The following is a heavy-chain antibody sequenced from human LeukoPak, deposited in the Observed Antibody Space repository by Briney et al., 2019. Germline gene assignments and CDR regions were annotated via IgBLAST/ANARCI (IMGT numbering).Heavy chain of an antibody. J-gene: IGHJ5*02. V-gene: IGHV1-8*01. CDR2: MNPNSGNT. Sequence: GASVKVSCKASGYTFTSYDINWVRQATGQGLEWMGWMNPNSGNTGYAQKFQGRVTMTRNTSISTAYMELSSLRSEDTAVYYCARALVPEGWFDPWGQGTLVTVSS. CDR3: ARALVPEGWFDP. CDR1: GYTFTSYD. D-gene: IGHD1-14*01.